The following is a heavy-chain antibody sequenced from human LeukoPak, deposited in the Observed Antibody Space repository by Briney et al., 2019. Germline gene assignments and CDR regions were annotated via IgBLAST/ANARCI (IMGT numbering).Heavy chain of an antibody. Sequence: SGPTLVNPTQPLTLSCSFSGFSLSTSGVAVGWIRQPPGKALEWLALIYWDGDKRYSPSLRSRLTITKDTSKNQVVLTMTNVDPVDTATYYCAHLIAAADAEYFQHWGQGTLVTVSS. CDR3: AHLIAAADAEYFQH. J-gene: IGHJ1*01. CDR2: IYWDGDK. D-gene: IGHD6-13*01. V-gene: IGHV2-5*02. CDR1: GFSLSTSGVA.